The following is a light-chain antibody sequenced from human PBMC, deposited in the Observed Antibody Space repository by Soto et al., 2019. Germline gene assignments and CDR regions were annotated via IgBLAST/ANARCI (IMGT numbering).Light chain of an antibody. Sequence: QSALTQPPSASGSPGQSVTISCTGTSSDVGGYNYVSWYQQHPGKAPKLMISEVSKRPSGVPDRFSGSKSGNTASLTVSGLQAEDEADYDCSSYAGSNNVVFGGGTKLTVL. CDR2: EVS. CDR3: SSYAGSNNVV. V-gene: IGLV2-8*01. CDR1: SSDVGGYNY. J-gene: IGLJ2*01.